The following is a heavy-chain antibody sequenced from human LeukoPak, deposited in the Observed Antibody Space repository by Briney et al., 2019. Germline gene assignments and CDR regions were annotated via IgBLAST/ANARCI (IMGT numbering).Heavy chain of an antibody. CDR3: SKGIYDKSY. D-gene: IGHD3-16*01. V-gene: IGHV3-7*01. J-gene: IGHJ4*02. CDR1: GFTFSRYW. Sequence: PGGSLRLSCAASGFTFSRYWMAWVRQAPGKGLEWVANIKQDGSEAVYVDSVRGRFTISRDNAKNSLYLQMNSLRVEDTAMYYCSKGIYDKSYWGQGTLVTVSS. CDR2: IKQDGSEA.